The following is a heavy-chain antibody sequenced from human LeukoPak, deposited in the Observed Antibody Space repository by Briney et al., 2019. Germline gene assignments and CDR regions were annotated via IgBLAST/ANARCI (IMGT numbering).Heavy chain of an antibody. D-gene: IGHD3-16*01. J-gene: IGHJ4*02. V-gene: IGHV4-31*03. CDR3: AASSGVTLGRF. CDR1: GGSISSGTHY. CDR2: IYYTGIT. Sequence: ASETLSLTCSVSGGSISSGTHYYNWIRQRPGKGLEWIGYIYYTGITSYNPSLKSRVTMSVDTSSNQVSLNVDSLTAADTAVYYCAASSGVTLGRFWGQGVPVTVSS.